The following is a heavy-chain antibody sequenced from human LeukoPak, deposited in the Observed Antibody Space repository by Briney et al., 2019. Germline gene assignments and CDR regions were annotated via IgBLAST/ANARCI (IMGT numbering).Heavy chain of an antibody. CDR3: ARDPSSWSTSDYYYGMDV. J-gene: IGHJ6*02. D-gene: IGHD6-13*01. CDR1: GFTVSSNY. CDR2: IYSGGST. V-gene: IGHV3-66*02. Sequence: PGGSLRLSCAASGFTVSSNYMSWVRQAPGKGLEWVSVIYSGGSTYYADSVKGRFTISRDNSKNTLYLQMNSLRAEDTAAYYCARDPSSWSTSDYYYGMDVWGQGTTVTVSS.